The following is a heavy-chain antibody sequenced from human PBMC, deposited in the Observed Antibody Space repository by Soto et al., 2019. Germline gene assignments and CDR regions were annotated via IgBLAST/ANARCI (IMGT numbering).Heavy chain of an antibody. J-gene: IGHJ6*03. D-gene: IGHD2-15*01. CDR3: ATSVVVVAAGVYYMDV. CDR2: IYYSGST. Sequence: SETLSLTCTVSGGSISSGGYYWSWIRQHPGKGLEWIGYIYYSGSTYYNPSLKSRVTISVDTSKNQFSLKLSSVTAADTAVYYCATSVVVVAAGVYYMDVWGKGTTVTVSS. CDR1: GGSISSGGYY. V-gene: IGHV4-31*03.